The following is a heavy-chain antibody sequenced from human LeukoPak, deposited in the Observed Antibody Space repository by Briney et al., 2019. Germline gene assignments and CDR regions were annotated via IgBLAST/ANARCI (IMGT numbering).Heavy chain of an antibody. V-gene: IGHV1-24*01. J-gene: IGHJ3*02. CDR3: AKPQHIVVVGDAFDI. D-gene: IGHD2-15*01. CDR2: FDPEGGEA. CDR1: GHTLTKLS. Sequence: ASVKVSCKVSGHTLTKLSIQWVRQAPGKGLEWMGGFDPEGGEAIYAQNFQGRVTMTEDTSTDTAYMELRSLRSDDTAVYYCAKPQHIVVVGDAFDIWGQGTMVIVSS.